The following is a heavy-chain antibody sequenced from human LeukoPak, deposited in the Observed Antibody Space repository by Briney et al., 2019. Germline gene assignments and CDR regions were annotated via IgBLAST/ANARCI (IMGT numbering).Heavy chain of an antibody. D-gene: IGHD5-24*01. Sequence: TSETLSLTCIVSGGSISSGGYYWSWIRQHPGKGLEWIGYIYHSGSTNYNPSLKSRVTISIDTSKNQFALKMSSVTAADTAAYYCARLGDGYTSNSPDAFDIWGQGTMVTVSS. J-gene: IGHJ3*02. CDR2: IYHSGST. CDR1: GGSISSGGYY. V-gene: IGHV4-31*03. CDR3: ARLGDGYTSNSPDAFDI.